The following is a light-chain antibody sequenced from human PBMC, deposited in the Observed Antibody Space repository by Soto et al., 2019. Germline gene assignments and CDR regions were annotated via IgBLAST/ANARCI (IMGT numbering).Light chain of an antibody. Sequence: QSALTQPPSASGSPGQSVTISCTGTSSDVGGYNYVSWYQQHPGKAPKLMIYEVSKRPSGVPDRFSGSKSGNTASLTVSGLHAEDEAYYYGSSYAGSKYVFGTGTKVTVL. J-gene: IGLJ1*01. CDR3: SSYAGSKYV. CDR2: EVS. V-gene: IGLV2-8*01. CDR1: SSDVGGYNY.